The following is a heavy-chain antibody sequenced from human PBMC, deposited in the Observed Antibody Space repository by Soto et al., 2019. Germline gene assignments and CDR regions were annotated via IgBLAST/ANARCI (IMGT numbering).Heavy chain of an antibody. D-gene: IGHD3-16*01. Sequence: ASVKVSCKASGYTFTGYYMHWVRQAPGQGLEWMGWINPNSGDTNHAQKFQGRVTMTRDTSISTAYMEMSRLRSDDTAVYYCARDRGGGYYGMDVCGQGTTVTVSS. CDR3: ARDRGGGYYGMDV. CDR2: INPNSGDT. CDR1: GYTFTGYY. J-gene: IGHJ6*02. V-gene: IGHV1-2*02.